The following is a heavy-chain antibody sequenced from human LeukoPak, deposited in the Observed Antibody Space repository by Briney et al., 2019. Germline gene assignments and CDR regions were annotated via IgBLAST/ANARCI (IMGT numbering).Heavy chain of an antibody. CDR3: ARDGPYGDYILDY. Sequence: GGSLRLSCAAPGFTFSDYYMSWIRQAPGKGLEWVSYISSSGSTIYYADSVKGRFTISRDNAKNSLYLQMNSLRAEDTAVYYCARDGPYGDYILDYWGQGTLVTVSS. CDR1: GFTFSDYY. V-gene: IGHV3-11*01. J-gene: IGHJ4*02. D-gene: IGHD4-17*01. CDR2: ISSSGSTI.